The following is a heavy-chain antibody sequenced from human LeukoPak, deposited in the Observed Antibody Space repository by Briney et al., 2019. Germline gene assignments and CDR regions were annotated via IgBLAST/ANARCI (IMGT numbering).Heavy chain of an antibody. D-gene: IGHD5-24*01. Sequence: SGPTLVNPTQTLTLICTFSGFSLSTSGMCVSCIRQPPGKALESLTRIDWDDDKYYSTSLKTRLTISKDTSKNQVVLTMTNMDPVDTATYYCARIREDGYNTNWFDPWGQGTLVTVSS. CDR3: ARIREDGYNTNWFDP. CDR2: IDWDDDK. CDR1: GFSLSTSGMC. J-gene: IGHJ5*02. V-gene: IGHV2-70*11.